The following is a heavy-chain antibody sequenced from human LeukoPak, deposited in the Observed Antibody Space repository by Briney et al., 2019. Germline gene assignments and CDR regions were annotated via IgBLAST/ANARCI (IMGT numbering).Heavy chain of an antibody. CDR2: ISYDGSNK. CDR3: AKGYYDSSGYYFGDY. CDR1: GYTFTSYY. D-gene: IGHD3-22*01. V-gene: IGHV3-30-3*02. Sequence: SCKASGYTFTSYYMHWVRQAPGKGLEWVAVISYDGSNKYYADSVKGRFTISRDNSKNTLYLQMNSLRAEDTAVYYCAKGYYDSSGYYFGDYWGQGTLVTVSS. J-gene: IGHJ4*02.